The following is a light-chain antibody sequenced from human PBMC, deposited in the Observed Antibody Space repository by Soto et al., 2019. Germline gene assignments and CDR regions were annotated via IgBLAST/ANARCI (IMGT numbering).Light chain of an antibody. CDR1: SSDVGGFNY. CDR2: DVY. V-gene: IGLV2-14*01. J-gene: IGLJ1*01. CDR3: SSYTTSSSYV. Sequence: QSVLTQPASVSGSPGQSNTISCTGTSSDVGGFNYVSWYQQHPGKAPKLLIFDVYSRPSGISNRFSGSKSGNTASLTISGLQAEDEADYYCSSYTTSSSYVFGAGTKVTVL.